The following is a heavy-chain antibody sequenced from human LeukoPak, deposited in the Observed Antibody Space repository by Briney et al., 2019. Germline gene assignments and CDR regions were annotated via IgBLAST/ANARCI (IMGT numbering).Heavy chain of an antibody. CDR2: ISYNGHYE. D-gene: IGHD1-26*01. J-gene: IGHJ4*02. V-gene: IGHV3-30*03. CDR3: VRGGSPPTSTWSLDE. CDR1: RFTFSNFG. Sequence: GGSLRLSCVASRFTFSNFGVHWVRQAPGKGLEWVAAISYNGHYEYYGESVKGRFTISRDNSKNTVSLQMDNLRIEDTAVYYCVRGGSPPTSTWSLDEWGQGTLVSVSS.